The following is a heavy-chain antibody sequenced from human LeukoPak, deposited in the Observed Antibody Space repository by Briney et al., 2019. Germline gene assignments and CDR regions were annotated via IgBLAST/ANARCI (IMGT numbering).Heavy chain of an antibody. Sequence: SETLSLTCTVSGGSISSSSYYWGWIRQPPGKGLEWIGSINYSGSTYYNPSLKSRVTISVDTSKNQFSLKLSSVTAADTAVYYCARSQPGTFDYWGQGTLVTVSS. V-gene: IGHV4-39*07. CDR2: INYSGST. CDR3: ARSQPGTFDY. CDR1: GGSISSSSYY. J-gene: IGHJ4*02.